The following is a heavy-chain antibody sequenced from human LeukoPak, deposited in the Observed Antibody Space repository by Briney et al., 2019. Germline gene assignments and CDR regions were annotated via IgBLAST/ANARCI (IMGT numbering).Heavy chain of an antibody. CDR3: ATIVGAMYAFDI. D-gene: IGHD1-26*01. CDR1: GYTLTELS. V-gene: IGHV1-24*01. CDR2: FDPEDGET. J-gene: IGHJ3*02. Sequence: ASVKVSCKVSGYTLTELSMHWVRQAPGKGLEWMGGFDPEDGETIYAQKFQGRVTMTEDTSTDTAYMELSSLRSEDTAVYYCATIVGAMYAFDIWGQGTMVTVSS.